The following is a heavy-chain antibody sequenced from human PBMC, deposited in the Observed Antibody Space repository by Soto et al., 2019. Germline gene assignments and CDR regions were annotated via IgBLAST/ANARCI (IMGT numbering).Heavy chain of an antibody. V-gene: IGHV3-48*02. CDR2: ISSSSSTI. J-gene: IGHJ6*02. CDR1: GFTFSSYS. Sequence: PGGSLRLSCAASGFTFSSYSMNWVRQAPGKGLEWVSYISSSSSTIYYADSVKGRFTISRDNAKNSLYLQMNSLRDEDTAVYYCAGDHYDDSSGYHDRGMDGWGQGTTVTVSS. D-gene: IGHD3-22*01. CDR3: AGDHYDDSSGYHDRGMDG.